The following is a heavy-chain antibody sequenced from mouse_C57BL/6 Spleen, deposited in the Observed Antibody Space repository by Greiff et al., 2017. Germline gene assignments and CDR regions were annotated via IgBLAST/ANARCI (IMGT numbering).Heavy chain of an antibody. CDR2: ILPGRGCT. Sequence: VMLVAPGAELMKPGASVKLSCKATGYTFTGYWIELVKQRPGHGLEWSGEILPGRGCTNYNEKFKGKATFTADTSSNAAYMQRSGLTTEDSAIYYCARSLLRLVRGWFADGGQGTLVTVSA. CDR3: ARSLLRLVRGWFAD. J-gene: IGHJ3*01. D-gene: IGHD1-2*01. V-gene: IGHV1-9*01. CDR1: GYTFTGYW.